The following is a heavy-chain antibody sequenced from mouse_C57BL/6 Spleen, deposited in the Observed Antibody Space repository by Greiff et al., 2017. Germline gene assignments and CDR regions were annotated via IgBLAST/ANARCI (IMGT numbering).Heavy chain of an antibody. CDR2: IDPSASYT. D-gene: IGHD3-2*02. CDR3: ARRGYGYAMDY. Sequence: QVQLQQPGAELVRPGTSVKLSCKASGYTFTSYWMHWVKQRPGQGLEWIGVIDPSASYTNYNQKFKGKATLTVDTSSSTAYMQLSSLTSEASAVYYCARRGYGYAMDYWGQGTSVTVSS. J-gene: IGHJ4*01. V-gene: IGHV1-59*01. CDR1: GYTFTSYW.